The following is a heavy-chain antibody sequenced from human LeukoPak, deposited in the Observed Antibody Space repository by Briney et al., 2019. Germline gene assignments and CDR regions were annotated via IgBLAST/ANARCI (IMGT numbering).Heavy chain of an antibody. Sequence: GSLRLSCAASGFTFSVYAMSWVRQAPGKGLECVSGISGSGDSTFYADAVRGRFTISRDNSKNTLYLQMNSLRAEDTALYYCVRNSGGSAAHPFDYWGQGTLVTVSS. V-gene: IGHV3-23*01. J-gene: IGHJ4*02. D-gene: IGHD6-13*01. CDR3: VRNSGGSAAHPFDY. CDR2: ISGSGDST. CDR1: GFTFSVYA.